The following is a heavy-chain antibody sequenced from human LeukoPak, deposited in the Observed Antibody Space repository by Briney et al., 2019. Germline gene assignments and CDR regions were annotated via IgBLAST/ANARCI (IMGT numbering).Heavy chain of an antibody. V-gene: IGHV1-24*01. D-gene: IGHD3-10*01. CDR1: GYTLTELS. J-gene: IGHJ6*04. CDR2: FDPEDGET. CDR3: ATMVRGVIIFDYGMDV. Sequence: ASVKVSCKVSGYTLTELSMHWVRQAPGKGLEWVGGFDPEDGETIYAQKFQGRVTMTEDTSTDAAYMELSSLRSEDTAVYYCATMVRGVIIFDYGMDVWGKGTTVTVSS.